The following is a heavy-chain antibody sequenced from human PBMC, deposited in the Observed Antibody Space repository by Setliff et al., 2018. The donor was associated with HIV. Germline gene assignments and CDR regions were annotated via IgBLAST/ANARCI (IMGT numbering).Heavy chain of an antibody. CDR1: GGSISSYY. CDR2: IYTSGLT. D-gene: IGHD3-3*01. CDR3: ARIFGDQGYYYGMDV. J-gene: IGHJ6*02. V-gene: IGHV4-4*07. Sequence: PSETLSLTCTVSGGSISSYYWVWIRQPALKGLEWIGRIYTSGLTNYNPSLKSRVTISVDTSKNQFSLKLSSVIAADTAVYYCARIFGDQGYYYGMDVWGQGTTVTVSS.